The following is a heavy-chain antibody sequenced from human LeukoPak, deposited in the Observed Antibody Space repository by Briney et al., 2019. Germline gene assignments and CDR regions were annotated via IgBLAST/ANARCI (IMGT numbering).Heavy chain of an antibody. J-gene: IGHJ4*02. D-gene: IGHD3-22*01. Sequence: GGSLRLSCAASGFTFSSYAMHWVRQAPGKGLECVAVISYDGSNKYYADSVKGRFTISRDNSKNTLYLQMNSLRAEDTAVYYCARDSSGYYFDYWGQGTLVTVSS. V-gene: IGHV3-30-3*01. CDR3: ARDSSGYYFDY. CDR1: GFTFSSYA. CDR2: ISYDGSNK.